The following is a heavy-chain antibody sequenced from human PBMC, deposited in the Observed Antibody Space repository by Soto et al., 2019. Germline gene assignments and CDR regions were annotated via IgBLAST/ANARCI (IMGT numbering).Heavy chain of an antibody. CDR1: GGTFSSYA. CDR2: IIPIFGTA. J-gene: IGHJ4*02. D-gene: IGHD4-17*01. V-gene: IGHV1-69*13. Sequence: GPSVKVSCKASGGTFSSYAISWVRQAPGQGLEWMGGIIPIFGTANYAQKFQGRVTITADESTSTAYMELSSLRSEDTAVYYCARVGNDYGDYDYWGQGTLVTVSS. CDR3: ARVGNDYGDYDY.